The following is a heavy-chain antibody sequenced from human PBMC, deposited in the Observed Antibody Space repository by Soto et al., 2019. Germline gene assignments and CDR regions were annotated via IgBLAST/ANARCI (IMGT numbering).Heavy chain of an antibody. CDR2: IRQDGGAQ. Sequence: EEQLVESGGGLAQPGGSLRLSCVASGFTFTTYWMSWVRQAPGKGLEWVANIRQDGGAQYYVDSVKGRFIISRDNAKNSVYLQMDSLRVEDTAVYYCVRGGHGSGSYLGSSWGQGILVTVSS. CDR1: GFTFTTYW. V-gene: IGHV3-7*03. CDR3: VRGGHGSGSYLGSS. D-gene: IGHD3-10*01. J-gene: IGHJ5*02.